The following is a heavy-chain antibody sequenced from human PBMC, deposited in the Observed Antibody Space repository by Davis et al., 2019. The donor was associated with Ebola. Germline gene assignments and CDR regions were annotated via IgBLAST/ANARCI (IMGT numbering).Heavy chain of an antibody. CDR2: ISGHNGYT. V-gene: IGHV1-18*04. CDR3: ARDGSPYCTSSSCYRAAWFDP. J-gene: IGHJ5*02. D-gene: IGHD2-2*01. CDR1: GYTFTSYG. Sequence: ASVKVSCKASGYTFTSYGINWVRQAPGQGLEWMGWISGHNGYTRYAQKHQGRVTMTTDTAITTAYMELTSLRSDDTAVYYCARDGSPYCTSSSCYRAAWFDPWGQGTLVTVSS.